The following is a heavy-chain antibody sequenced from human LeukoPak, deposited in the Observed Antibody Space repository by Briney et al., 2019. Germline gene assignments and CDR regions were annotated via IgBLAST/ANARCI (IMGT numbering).Heavy chain of an antibody. CDR1: GFTVSSNF. V-gene: IGHV3-66*01. CDR3: ARDRLPPLGAFDI. Sequence: GGSLRLSCAASGFTVSSNFMSWVRQAPGKGLEWVSVIYSGGNTYYADYEKGRFTISRDNSKNTLYLQMNSLRAEDTAVYHCARDRLPPLGAFDIWGQGTMVTVSS. J-gene: IGHJ3*02. D-gene: IGHD3-16*01. CDR2: IYSGGNT.